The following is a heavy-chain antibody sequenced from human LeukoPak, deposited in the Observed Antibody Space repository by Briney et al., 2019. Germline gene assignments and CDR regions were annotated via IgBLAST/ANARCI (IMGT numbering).Heavy chain of an antibody. J-gene: IGHJ4*02. Sequence: GGSLRLSCAASGFTFSSYGIHWVRQAPGKGLEWVAVIWYDGSSKYYADSVKGRFTISRDNSNNTLCLQMNNLRAEDTAVYYCARDNHHYFDYWGQGTLVTVSS. CDR2: IWYDGSSK. V-gene: IGHV3-33*01. CDR3: ARDNHHYFDY. CDR1: GFTFSSYG.